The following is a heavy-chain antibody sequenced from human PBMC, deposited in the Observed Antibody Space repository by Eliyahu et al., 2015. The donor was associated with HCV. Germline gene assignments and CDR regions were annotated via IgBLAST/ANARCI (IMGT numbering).Heavy chain of an antibody. CDR3: AKSSPPYSSSWYISFSQYYMDV. V-gene: IGHV3-23*01. Sequence: EVQLLESGGSLVQPGGSLRLSCAASGFTFSSYAMSWVRQAPGKGLEWVSAISGSGGSTYYADSVKGRFTISRDNSKNTLYLQMNSLRAEDTAVYYCAKSSPPYSSSWYISFSQYYMDVWGKGTTVTVSS. J-gene: IGHJ6*03. D-gene: IGHD6-13*01. CDR2: ISGSGGST. CDR1: GFTFSSYA.